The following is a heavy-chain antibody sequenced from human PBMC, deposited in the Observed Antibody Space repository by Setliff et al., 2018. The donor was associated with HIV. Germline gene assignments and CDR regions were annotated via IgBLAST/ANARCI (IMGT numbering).Heavy chain of an antibody. CDR3: ARGRHIEATIPLDH. CDR2: INDRGNT. D-gene: IGHD5-12*01. Sequence: PSETLSLTCTLYGASFSGYYWTWIRQPPGKGLEWIGEINDRGNTNYMPSLRSRVTISVDTSKNQFSLRLTSVTAADSAIYYCARGRHIEATIPLDHWGQGTLVTVSS. J-gene: IGHJ4*02. V-gene: IGHV4-34*01. CDR1: GASFSGYY.